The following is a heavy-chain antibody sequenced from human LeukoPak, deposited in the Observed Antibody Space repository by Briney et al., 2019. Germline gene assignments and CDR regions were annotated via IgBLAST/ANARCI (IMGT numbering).Heavy chain of an antibody. CDR1: GYTFTSYG. Sequence: ASVKVSCKASGYTFTSYGISWVRQAPGQGLEWMGWISGYNGYTHYAHNLQGRVTMTTDTSTSTAYMELRSLRSDDTAVYYCALDESRYSSGYYPNLFDPWGQGTLVTVSS. CDR3: ALDESRYSSGYYPNLFDP. D-gene: IGHD3-22*01. CDR2: ISGYNGYT. J-gene: IGHJ5*02. V-gene: IGHV1-18*01.